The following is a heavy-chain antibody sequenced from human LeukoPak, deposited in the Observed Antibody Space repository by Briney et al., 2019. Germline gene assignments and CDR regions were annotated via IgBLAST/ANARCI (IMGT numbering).Heavy chain of an antibody. V-gene: IGHV3-48*01. J-gene: IGHJ6*02. CDR1: GFTFSSYS. CDR2: ISSTSNTI. D-gene: IGHD2-15*01. CDR3: ARACGASCYAVDYYYYGMDV. Sequence: GGSLRLSCVASGFTFSSYSMHWVRQAPGKGLEWVSYISSTSNTIYYADSVKGRFTISRDNAKNSLYLQMNSLGAGDTAVYYCARACGASCYAVDYYYYGMDVWGQGTTVTVSS.